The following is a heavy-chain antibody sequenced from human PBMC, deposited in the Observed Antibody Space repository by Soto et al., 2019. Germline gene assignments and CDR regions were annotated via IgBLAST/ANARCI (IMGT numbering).Heavy chain of an antibody. V-gene: IGHV1-24*01. CDR2: FDPEDGET. Sequence: ASVKVSCKVSGYTLTELSMHWVRQAPGKGLEWMGGFDPEDGETIYAQKFQGRVTMTEDTSTDTAYMELSSLRSEDTAVYYCATDGRGYYHNAHAFDIWGQGTMVTVSS. CDR3: ATDGRGYYHNAHAFDI. D-gene: IGHD3-22*01. J-gene: IGHJ3*02. CDR1: GYTLTELS.